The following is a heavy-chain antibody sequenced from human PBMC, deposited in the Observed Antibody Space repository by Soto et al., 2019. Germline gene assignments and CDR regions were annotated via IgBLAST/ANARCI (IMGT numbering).Heavy chain of an antibody. CDR1: GFTFSNSA. V-gene: IGHV3-64D*06. CDR3: VRGGVMIFGVVTFDP. Sequence: PGQSLRLSCSASGFTFSNSAMYWVRQPPGKGREYVATITSYVGTTYYADSVKGRFTISRDNSKNILYLQMSSLRPEDTSVYYCVRGGVMIFGVVTFDPWGQGTLVTVSS. CDR2: ITSYVGTT. J-gene: IGHJ5*02. D-gene: IGHD3-3*01.